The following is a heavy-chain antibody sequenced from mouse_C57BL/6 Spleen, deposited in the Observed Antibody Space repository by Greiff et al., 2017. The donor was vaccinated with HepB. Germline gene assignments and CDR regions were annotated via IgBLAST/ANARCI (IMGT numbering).Heavy chain of an antibody. CDR1: GFTFSSYA. D-gene: IGHD1-1*01. CDR2: ISDGGSYT. V-gene: IGHV5-4*03. J-gene: IGHJ2*01. CDR3: ARGTTVVPFDY. Sequence: EVKLLESGGGLVKPGGSLKLSCAASGFTFSSYAMSWVRQTPEKRLEWVATISDGGSYTYYPDNVKGRFTISRDNAKNNLYLQMSHLKSEDTAMYYCARGTTVVPFDYWGQGTTLTVSS.